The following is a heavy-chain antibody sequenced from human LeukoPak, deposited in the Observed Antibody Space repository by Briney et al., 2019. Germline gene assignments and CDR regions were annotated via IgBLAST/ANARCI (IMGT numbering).Heavy chain of an antibody. D-gene: IGHD6-19*01. J-gene: IGHJ4*02. Sequence: ASVKVSCKASGYTFTGYYMYWVRQAPGQGLEWMGWINPNSGGTNYAQKFQGRVTMTRDTSISTAYMELSRLSSDDTAVYYCARSTAVADNADYWGQGTLVTVSS. CDR3: ARSTAVADNADY. CDR1: GYTFTGYY. V-gene: IGHV1-2*02. CDR2: INPNSGGT.